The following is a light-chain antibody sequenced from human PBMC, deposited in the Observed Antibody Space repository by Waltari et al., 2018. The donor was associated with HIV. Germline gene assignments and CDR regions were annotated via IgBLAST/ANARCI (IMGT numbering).Light chain of an antibody. CDR3: GSSTNSNMVL. CDR1: NNAIGADKS. Sequence: QSALTQTASVSASPGQSITISCTGINNAIGADKSFSWYLPHPGKVPKLWIYDVTNRPAGVSGRFSGSKSVNTASLTISWLQPDDEADYYGGSSTNSNMVLFGGGTKLTVL. V-gene: IGLV2-14*01. J-gene: IGLJ2*01. CDR2: DVT.